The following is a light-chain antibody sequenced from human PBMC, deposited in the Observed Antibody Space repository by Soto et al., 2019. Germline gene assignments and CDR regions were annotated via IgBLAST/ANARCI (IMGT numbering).Light chain of an antibody. Sequence: QSVWTHPASVSWSPGQSITISCTGASSDVGGYNYVSWYQQHPGKAPKLMIYEVSNRPSGVSSRFSGSKSGNTASLTISGLQSEEQADYYCSSYTDSRNYVFGTGTKVTVL. CDR2: EVS. J-gene: IGLJ1*01. CDR1: SSDVGGYNY. V-gene: IGLV2-14*01. CDR3: SSYTDSRNYV.